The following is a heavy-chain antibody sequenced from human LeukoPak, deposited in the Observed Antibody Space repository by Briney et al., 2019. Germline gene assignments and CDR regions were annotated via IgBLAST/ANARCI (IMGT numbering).Heavy chain of an antibody. V-gene: IGHV3-7*01. J-gene: IGHJ6*03. CDR3: ARARGLYYYHMDV. CDR2: IKQYGSEK. CDR1: GFTSSTYW. Sequence: GGSLRLSCAASGFTSSTYWMCWVRQAPGKGLGWVANIKQYGSEKYYVDSVKGRFTISRDNTKNSLYLQMDSLRAEDTAVYYCARARGLYYYHMDVWGKGTTVTISS. D-gene: IGHD3/OR15-3a*01.